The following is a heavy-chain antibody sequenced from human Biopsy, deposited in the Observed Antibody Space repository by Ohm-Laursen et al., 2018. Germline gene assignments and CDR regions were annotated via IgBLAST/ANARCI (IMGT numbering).Heavy chain of an antibody. Sequence: PSETLSLTCAVSGGSISSFYWTWIRQPPGKGPEWIGDISDSGSTNCKPSLKSRVIISVDTSKNQFSLNLSSVTAADTAVYYCARRGSGGRSFDHWGQGTLVTVSS. D-gene: IGHD2-15*01. CDR2: ISDSGST. V-gene: IGHV4-59*08. CDR1: GGSISSFY. CDR3: ARRGSGGRSFDH. J-gene: IGHJ4*02.